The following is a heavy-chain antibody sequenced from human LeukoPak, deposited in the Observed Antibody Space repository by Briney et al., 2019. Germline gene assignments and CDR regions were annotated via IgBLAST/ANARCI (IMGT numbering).Heavy chain of an antibody. Sequence: GGSLRLSCAASGFTFDDYAMHWVRHAPGKGLEWVSLISGDGGSTYYADSVKGRFTISRDNSKNSLYLQMNSLRTEDTALYYCAKGSDSSGYFPYDLDYWGQGTLVTVSS. CDR1: GFTFDDYA. V-gene: IGHV3-43*02. CDR3: AKGSDSSGYFPYDLDY. D-gene: IGHD3-22*01. J-gene: IGHJ4*02. CDR2: ISGDGGST.